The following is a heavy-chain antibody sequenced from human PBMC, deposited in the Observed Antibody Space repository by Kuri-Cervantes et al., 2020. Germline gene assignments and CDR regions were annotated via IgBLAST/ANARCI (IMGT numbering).Heavy chain of an antibody. CDR2: INPSGGST. J-gene: IGHJ6*02. CDR3: ARGPELPYCSGGSCYGRNFYGMDV. CDR1: GGTFSSYA. Sequence: ASVKVSCKASGGTFSSYAISWVRQAPGQGLEWMGIINPSGGSTSYAQKFQGRVTMTRDTSTSTVYMELSSLRSEDTAVYYCARGPELPYCSGGSCYGRNFYGMDVWGQGTTVTVSS. V-gene: IGHV1-46*01. D-gene: IGHD2-15*01.